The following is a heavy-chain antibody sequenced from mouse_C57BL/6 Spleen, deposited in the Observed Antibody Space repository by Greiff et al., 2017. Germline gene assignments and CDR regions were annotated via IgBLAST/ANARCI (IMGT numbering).Heavy chain of an antibody. CDR2: INPYNGGT. D-gene: IGHD2-4*01. CDR3: ARPPSTSDYDVGFAY. J-gene: IGHJ3*01. Sequence: VQLQQSGPVLVKPGASVKMSCKASGYTFTDYYMNWVKQSHGKSLEWIGVINPYNGGTSYNQKFKGKATLTVDKSSSPAYMELNSLTSEVSAVYFCARPPSTSDYDVGFAYWGQGTLVTVSA. CDR1: GYTFTDYY. V-gene: IGHV1-19*01.